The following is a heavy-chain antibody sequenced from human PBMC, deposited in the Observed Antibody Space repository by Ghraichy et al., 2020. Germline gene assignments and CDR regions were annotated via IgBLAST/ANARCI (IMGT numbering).Heavy chain of an antibody. J-gene: IGHJ4*02. Sequence: SETLSLTCTVSGGSISSGDYYWSWIRQPPGKGLEWIGYIYYSGSTYYNPSLKSRVTISVDTSKNQFSLKLSSVTAADTAVYYCHRLGPFSSSSSMDYWGQGTLVTVSS. CDR1: GGSISSGDYY. CDR2: IYYSGST. CDR3: HRLGPFSSSSSMDY. D-gene: IGHD6-6*01. V-gene: IGHV4-30-4*01.